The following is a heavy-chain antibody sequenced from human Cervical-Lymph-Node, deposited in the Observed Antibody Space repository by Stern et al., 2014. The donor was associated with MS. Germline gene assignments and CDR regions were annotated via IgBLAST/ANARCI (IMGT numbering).Heavy chain of an antibody. CDR2: IPYDGTNK. V-gene: IGHV3-30-3*01. D-gene: IGHD3-10*01. CDR1: GFTFSSFA. J-gene: IGHJ4*02. Sequence: VQLVESGGGLVQPGKSLRLSCAASGFTFSSFAMHWVRQAPGPGLQWLAVIPYDGTNKYYAASVKGRFTISRDKSNNAVYLQISSLRLDDTAVYFCARDPSRFGDNGYLDFWGQGTLVTVSS. CDR3: ARDPSRFGDNGYLDF.